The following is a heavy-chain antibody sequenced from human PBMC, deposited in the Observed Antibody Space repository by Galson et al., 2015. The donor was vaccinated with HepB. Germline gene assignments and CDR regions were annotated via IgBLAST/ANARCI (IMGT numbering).Heavy chain of an antibody. CDR3: ARVRNSITPQYYFDY. Sequence: SVKVSCKASGGTFSSYAISWVRQAPGQGLEWMGGIIPIFGTANYAQKFQGRVTITADESTSTAYMELSSLRSEDTAVYYCARVRNSITPQYYFDYWGQGTLVTVSS. J-gene: IGHJ4*02. D-gene: IGHD3-10*01. CDR2: IIPIFGTA. CDR1: GGTFSSYA. V-gene: IGHV1-69*13.